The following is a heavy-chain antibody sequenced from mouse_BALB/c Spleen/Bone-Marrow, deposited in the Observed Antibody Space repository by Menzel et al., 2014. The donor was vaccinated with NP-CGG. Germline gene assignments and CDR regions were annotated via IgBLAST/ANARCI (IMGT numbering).Heavy chain of an antibody. J-gene: IGHJ2*01. Sequence: VKLMESGAELVRPGTSVKVSCKASGYAFTNYLIEWVKQRPGQGLEWIGVINPGSDITNYNEKFKGKATLTADKSSSTAYMQLGSLTSDDSAVYFCVRRDYRYDVGPFDYWGQGTTLTVSS. D-gene: IGHD2-14*01. CDR1: GYAFTNYL. V-gene: IGHV1-54*01. CDR3: VRRDYRYDVGPFDY. CDR2: INPGSDIT.